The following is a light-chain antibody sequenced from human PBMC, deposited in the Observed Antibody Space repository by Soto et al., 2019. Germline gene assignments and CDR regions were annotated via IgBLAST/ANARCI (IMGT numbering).Light chain of an antibody. J-gene: IGKJ2*01. V-gene: IGKV3-20*01. CDR2: GAS. Sequence: EIVLTQSPGTLSLSPGERATLSCRASKSVSSSYLAWYQHKPGQAPRLLIYGASSRATGIPHRFSGSGSGTVFTLTISRLEPEDFAVYYCQHYGSSPPYSFGQGTKLEIK. CDR3: QHYGSSPPYS. CDR1: KSVSSSY.